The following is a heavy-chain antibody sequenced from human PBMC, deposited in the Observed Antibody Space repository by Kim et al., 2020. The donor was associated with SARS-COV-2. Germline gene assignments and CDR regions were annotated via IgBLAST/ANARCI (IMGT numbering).Heavy chain of an antibody. J-gene: IGHJ4*02. V-gene: IGHV5-10-1*01. D-gene: IGHD3-22*01. CDR1: GYSFTSYW. Sequence: GESLKISCKGSGYSFTSYWISWVRQMPGKGLEWMGRIDPSDSYTNYSPSFQGHVTISADKSISTAYLQWSSLKASDTAMYYCARRHTYYYDSSGYCDYWGQRTLVTVSS. CDR2: IDPSDSYT. CDR3: ARRHTYYYDSSGYCDY.